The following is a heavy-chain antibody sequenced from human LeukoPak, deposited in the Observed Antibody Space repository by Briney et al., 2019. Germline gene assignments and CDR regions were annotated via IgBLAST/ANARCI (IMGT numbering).Heavy chain of an antibody. J-gene: IGHJ3*02. Sequence: TSEPLSLTCTVSGGSISRSSYYWGWIRRPPGKGLQWIGSIYYSDSGKMYYNPSLKSRVTISADTSKNQFSLKVSSVTAADTAVYYCARRPPALGAFDIWGQGTMVSVSS. CDR3: ARRPPALGAFDI. V-gene: IGHV4-39*01. CDR1: GGSISRSSYY. CDR2: IYYSDSGKM.